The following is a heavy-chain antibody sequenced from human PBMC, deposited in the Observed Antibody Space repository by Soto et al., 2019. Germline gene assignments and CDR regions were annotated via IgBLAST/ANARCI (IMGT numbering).Heavy chain of an antibody. CDR3: ARKGFSKHYFYAADV. Sequence: PXESLKLSWKSSGNSFTSYWSALVLQPPGKGLEWMGIILPDDADTRYSPSFEGHATISADRSTNAAYLHLRSLEASDTATYFCARKGFSKHYFYAADVWGQGTTVTVSS. J-gene: IGHJ6*02. CDR1: GNSFTSYW. D-gene: IGHD6-13*01. CDR2: ILPDDADT. V-gene: IGHV5-51*01.